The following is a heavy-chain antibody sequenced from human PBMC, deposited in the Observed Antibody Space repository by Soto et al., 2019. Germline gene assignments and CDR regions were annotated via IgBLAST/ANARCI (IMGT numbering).Heavy chain of an antibody. J-gene: IGHJ5*02. D-gene: IGHD5-18*01. CDR2: ISDHGTYT. CDR3: AREVRGRGYPNWFDP. Sequence: GGSLRLSCAASGFTFSSYAMSWVRQAPGKGLEWASYISDHGTYTDYSDSVKGRFTVSRDNAKNSLFLQMNSLRVEDTAVYYCAREVRGRGYPNWFDPWGQGTRVTV. CDR1: GFTFSSYA. V-gene: IGHV3-21*05.